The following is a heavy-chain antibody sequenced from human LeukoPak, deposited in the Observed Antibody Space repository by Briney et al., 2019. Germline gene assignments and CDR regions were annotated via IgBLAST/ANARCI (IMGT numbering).Heavy chain of an antibody. Sequence: SETLSLTCTVSGGSISSYYWSWIRQPAGKGLEWIGRIYTSGSTNYNPSLKSRVTMSVDTSKNQFSLKLSSVTAADTAVYYCASGDGSGSYYHMDVWGKGTTVTVSS. CDR3: ASGDGSGSYYHMDV. J-gene: IGHJ6*03. D-gene: IGHD3-10*01. V-gene: IGHV4-4*07. CDR1: GGSISSYY. CDR2: IYTSGST.